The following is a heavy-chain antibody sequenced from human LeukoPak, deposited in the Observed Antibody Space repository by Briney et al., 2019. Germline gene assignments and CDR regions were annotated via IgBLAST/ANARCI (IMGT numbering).Heavy chain of an antibody. CDR1: GFTFSSYS. J-gene: IGHJ4*02. CDR3: ARDGIGGSTEN. CDR2: IRSSGSTR. Sequence: GGYLSLSCAASGFTFSSYSMNWVRQAQGQGLEWVSHIRSSGSTRYYADSVKGRFTISRDNAKNSLYLQMNSLRAEDTGVYYGARDGIGGSTENWGQGTMVTVSS. D-gene: IGHD2-15*01. V-gene: IGHV3-48*04.